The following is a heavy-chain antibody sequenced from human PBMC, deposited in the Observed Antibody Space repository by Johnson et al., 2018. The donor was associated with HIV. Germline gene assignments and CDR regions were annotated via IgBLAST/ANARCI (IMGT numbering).Heavy chain of an antibody. V-gene: IGHV3-33*06. CDR2: IWYDGSNT. Sequence: QMLLVESGGGVVQTGRSLRLSCAASGFTFSNYGMYWVRQSPGQGLAWVAVIWYDGSNTYYATSVQGRFIISRDNSKNTLYLQMNSLRAEDTAVYYCAKGASGSQRRGAFHIWGQGTMVTVSS. J-gene: IGHJ3*02. CDR3: AKGASGSQRRGAFHI. CDR1: GFTFSNYG. D-gene: IGHD1-26*01.